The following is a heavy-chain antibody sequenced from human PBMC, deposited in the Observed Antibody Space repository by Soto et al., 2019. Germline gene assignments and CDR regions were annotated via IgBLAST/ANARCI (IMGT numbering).Heavy chain of an antibody. CDR3: ARDGIAATTTLDY. V-gene: IGHV1-18*01. CDR1: GYTFTSYG. CDR2: ISAYNGNT. D-gene: IGHD6-13*01. J-gene: IGHJ4*02. Sequence: GASVKVSCKASGYTFTSYGISWVRQTPGQGLEWMGWISAYNGNTNYAQNLQGRVTVTTDTSTSTAYMELRSLRSDDTAVYFCARDGIAATTTLDYWGQGTLVTVSS.